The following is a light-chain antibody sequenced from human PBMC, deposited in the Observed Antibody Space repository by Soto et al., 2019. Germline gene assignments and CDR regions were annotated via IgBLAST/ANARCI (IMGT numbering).Light chain of an antibody. CDR3: QQISGT. CDR1: QNIGTF. J-gene: IGKJ1*01. CDR2: AES. Sequence: DIQMTQSPSSLSASVGERVTITCRARQNIGTFLNWYPQKPGKAPKLLISAESSLKRGVPSRFNGSGSGTDFTITITSLQVEDSATYYCQQISGTFGQGTQVEIK. V-gene: IGKV1-39*01.